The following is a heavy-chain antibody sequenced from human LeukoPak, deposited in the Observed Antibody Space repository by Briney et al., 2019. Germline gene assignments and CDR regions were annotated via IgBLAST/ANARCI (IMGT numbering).Heavy chain of an antibody. D-gene: IGHD3-22*01. CDR2: ISAYNGNT. Sequence: ASVKVSCKASGYTFTSYGISWVRPAPGQGLEWMGWISAYNGNTNYAQKLQGRVTMTTDTSTSTAYMGLRSLRSDDTAVYYCAREIRKTSYYYDSSGYEYWGQGTLVTVSS. J-gene: IGHJ4*02. V-gene: IGHV1-18*01. CDR3: AREIRKTSYYYDSSGYEY. CDR1: GYTFTSYG.